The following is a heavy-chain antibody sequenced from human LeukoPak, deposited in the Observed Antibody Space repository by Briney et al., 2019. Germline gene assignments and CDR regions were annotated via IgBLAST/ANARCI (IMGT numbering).Heavy chain of an antibody. V-gene: IGHV4-61*02. CDR2: IYTSGST. D-gene: IGHD6-13*01. J-gene: IGHJ4*02. CDR1: GGSISSGSYY. Sequence: PSQTLSLTCTVSGGSISSGSYYWSWIRQPAGKGLEWIGRIYTSGSTYYNPSLKSRVTISVDRSKNQFSLKLSSVTAADTAVYYCARDRGGIQSWGQGTLVTVSS. CDR3: ARDRGGIQS.